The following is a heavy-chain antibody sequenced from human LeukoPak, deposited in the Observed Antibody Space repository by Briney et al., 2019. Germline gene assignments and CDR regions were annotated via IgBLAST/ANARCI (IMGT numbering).Heavy chain of an antibody. Sequence: HPGGSLRLSCTVSGFTVSSNSMSWVRQAPGKGLEWVSFIYTTGNTHNSDSVKGRFTISRDSSKNTLYLQMNSLRAEDTAVYYCARGNRKLVDTAMALYWFDYWGQGTLVTVSS. V-gene: IGHV3-53*01. D-gene: IGHD5-18*01. CDR1: GFTVSSNS. CDR3: ARGNRKLVDTAMALYWFDY. J-gene: IGHJ4*02. CDR2: IYTTGNT.